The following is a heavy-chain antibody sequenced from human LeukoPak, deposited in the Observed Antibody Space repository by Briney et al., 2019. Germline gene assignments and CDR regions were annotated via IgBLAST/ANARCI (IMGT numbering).Heavy chain of an antibody. J-gene: IGHJ4*02. CDR3: AGGAVAGNLFDY. CDR2: ISSSGSTI. CDR1: GFTFSSYE. Sequence: GGSLRLSCAASGFTFSSYEMNWVRQAPGKGLEWVSYISSSGSTIYYADSVKGRFTISRDNAKNSLYLQMNSLRAEDTAVYYCAGGAVAGNLFDYWGLGTLVTVSS. D-gene: IGHD6-19*01. V-gene: IGHV3-48*03.